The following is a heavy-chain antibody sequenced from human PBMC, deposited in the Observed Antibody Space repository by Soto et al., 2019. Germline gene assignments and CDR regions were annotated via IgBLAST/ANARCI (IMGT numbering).Heavy chain of an antibody. CDR2: ISRDGSNI. V-gene: IGHV3-21*05. D-gene: IGHD3-10*01. J-gene: IGHJ4*02. Sequence: GGSLRLSCAASGFTFSSYSMNWVRQAPGKGLEWGSYISRDGSNISYADSVKGRFSISRDNAKNTLFLQMNSLRAEDTALYYCARDVIPGSRSYPPYWGQGALVTVSS. CDR3: ARDVIPGSRSYPPY. CDR1: GFTFSSYS.